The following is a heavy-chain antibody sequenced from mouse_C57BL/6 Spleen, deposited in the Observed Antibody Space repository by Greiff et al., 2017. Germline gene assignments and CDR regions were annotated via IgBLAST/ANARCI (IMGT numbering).Heavy chain of an antibody. CDR1: GYAFSSSW. V-gene: IGHV1-82*01. Sequence: VQLQQSGPELVKPGASVKISCKASGYAFSSSWMNWVKQRPGKGLEWIGRLYPGDGDTNYNGKVKGKATLTADKASSTAYMQLSSLTSEDSAVYFCARENSNYFYAMDYWGQGTSVTVSS. J-gene: IGHJ4*01. CDR3: ARENSNYFYAMDY. CDR2: LYPGDGDT. D-gene: IGHD2-5*01.